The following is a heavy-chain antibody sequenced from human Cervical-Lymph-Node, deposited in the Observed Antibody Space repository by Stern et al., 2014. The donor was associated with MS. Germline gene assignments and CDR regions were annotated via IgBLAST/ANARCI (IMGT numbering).Heavy chain of an antibody. D-gene: IGHD3-10*01. CDR3: ARGPGSEPGRNWFDP. CDR1: GGSFSSYS. V-gene: IGHV1-69*12. Sequence: QVQLVQSGSEVKKPGSSVKVSCRASGGSFSSYSISWVRQAPGQGLEWMGGIIPIFGRTNYAQKFQGRVTITADESTSTAYMELSSLRSEDTAVYYCARGPGSEPGRNWFDPWGQGTLVTVSS. J-gene: IGHJ5*02. CDR2: IIPIFGRT.